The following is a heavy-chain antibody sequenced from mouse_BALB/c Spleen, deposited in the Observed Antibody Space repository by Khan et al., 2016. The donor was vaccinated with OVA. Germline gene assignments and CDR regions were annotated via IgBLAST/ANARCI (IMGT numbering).Heavy chain of an antibody. J-gene: IGHJ1*01. Sequence: VQLQQSGAELVKPGASVKLSCPASGFNIKDTYLHWVKQRPEQGLEWIGRIAPANGNTQYDPKFQGKATITSDTSSDTSYLQLNSLTSEDTAVYYCARPSYDPRDFEVWGAGTTVTVS. V-gene: IGHV14-3*02. D-gene: IGHD2-3*01. CDR2: IAPANGNT. CDR3: ARPSYDPRDFEV. CDR1: GFNIKDTY.